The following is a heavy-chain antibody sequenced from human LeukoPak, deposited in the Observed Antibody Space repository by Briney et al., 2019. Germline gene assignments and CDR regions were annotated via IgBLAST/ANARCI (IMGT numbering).Heavy chain of an antibody. D-gene: IGHD3-3*01. CDR3: ASLSGSITIFGVVIMGPYFDY. Sequence: GGSLRLSCAASGFTFSSYAMSWVRQAPGKGLEWVSAISGSGGSTYYADSVKGRFTISRDNSKNTLYLQMNSLRAEDTAVYYCASLSGSITIFGVVIMGPYFDYWGQGTLVTVSS. CDR1: GFTFSSYA. CDR2: ISGSGGST. V-gene: IGHV3-23*01. J-gene: IGHJ4*02.